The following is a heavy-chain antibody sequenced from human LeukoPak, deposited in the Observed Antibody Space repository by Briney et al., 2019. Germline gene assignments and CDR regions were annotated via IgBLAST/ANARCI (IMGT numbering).Heavy chain of an antibody. D-gene: IGHD1-26*01. Sequence: GGSLRLSCAASEFTFSRYWMHWVRQVPGKGLVCVSRITSDGSSTSYADSVRGRFTISRDNAKNTVYLQMNSLRAEDTAVYYCARDLTGAVFDFWGQGTLVTVSS. V-gene: IGHV3-74*01. CDR3: ARDLTGAVFDF. CDR2: ITSDGSST. CDR1: EFTFSRYW. J-gene: IGHJ4*02.